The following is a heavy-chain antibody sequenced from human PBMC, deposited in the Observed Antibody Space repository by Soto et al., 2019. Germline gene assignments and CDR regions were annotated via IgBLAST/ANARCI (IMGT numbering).Heavy chain of an antibody. Sequence: QVQLQESGPGLVKPSQTLSLTCSVSGGSISSGGYYWSWIRQHPGKGLEWIGYIYYSGSTYYNPSLRSRVTISVDTSKNQFSLKLSSVTAADTAVYYCARGGYCSGGNCHLVGFDPWGQGTLVTVSS. CDR1: GGSISSGGYY. V-gene: IGHV4-31*03. D-gene: IGHD2-15*01. CDR3: ARGGYCSGGNCHLVGFDP. CDR2: IYYSGST. J-gene: IGHJ5*02.